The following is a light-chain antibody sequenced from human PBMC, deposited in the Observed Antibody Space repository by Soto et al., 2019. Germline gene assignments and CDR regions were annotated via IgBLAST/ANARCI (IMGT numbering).Light chain of an antibody. CDR3: AAWDDSLTGPV. J-gene: IGLJ2*01. Sequence: QSVLTQSPSASGTPGQRGTISCSGSDSNIGTNSVYWYQQLPGTAPKVLIYSNDRRPSGVPDRFSGSKSGTSASLAISGLRSEDEADYYCAAWDDSLTGPVFGGGTKVTVL. V-gene: IGLV1-47*01. CDR1: DSNIGTNS. CDR2: SND.